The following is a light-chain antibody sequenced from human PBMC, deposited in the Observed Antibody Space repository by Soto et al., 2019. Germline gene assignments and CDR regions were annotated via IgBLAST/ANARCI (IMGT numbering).Light chain of an antibody. CDR3: QTWVTGIHI. CDR2: INSDGSH. Sequence: QLVLTQSPSASASLGASVKLNCTLSSGHSNYAIAWHQQQPEKGPRFLMKINSDGSHSKGDGIPDRFSVSSSGAERYLTISTRQSEDEADYYCQTWVTGIHIFGGGTKLTVL. CDR1: SGHSNYA. J-gene: IGLJ2*01. V-gene: IGLV4-69*01.